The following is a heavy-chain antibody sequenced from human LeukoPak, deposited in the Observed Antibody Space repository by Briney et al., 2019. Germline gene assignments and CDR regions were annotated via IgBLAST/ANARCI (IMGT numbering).Heavy chain of an antibody. CDR1: GFTFSTYS. D-gene: IGHD6-19*01. CDR2: ISSSSSAI. V-gene: IGHV3-48*02. CDR3: ATYSSGWYLVY. J-gene: IGHJ4*02. Sequence: GGSLRLSCAASGFTFSTYSMNWVRQAPGKRLEWVSFISSSSSAIYYADSVKGRFTISRDDAKNSLYLQMNSLRDGDTAVYYCATYSSGWYLVYWGQGTLVTVSS.